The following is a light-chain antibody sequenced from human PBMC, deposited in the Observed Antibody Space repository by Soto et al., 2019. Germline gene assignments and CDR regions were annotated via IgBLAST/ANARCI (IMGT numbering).Light chain of an antibody. CDR2: HTY. Sequence: EIVLTQSPATLSLSPGDRATLSCRANQSVTSPFAWYQQKPGQAPRLLIFHTYNRATGIRPRFSGSGSGTDFPLTISSLEPEDFAVYYCQERSGWLTFGEGTKIDVK. CDR3: QERSGWLT. V-gene: IGKV3-11*01. CDR1: QSVTSP. J-gene: IGKJ4*01.